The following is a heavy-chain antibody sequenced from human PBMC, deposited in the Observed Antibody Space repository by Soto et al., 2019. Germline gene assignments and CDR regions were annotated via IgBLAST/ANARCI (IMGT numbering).Heavy chain of an antibody. CDR1: GYNFTNYW. J-gene: IGHJ4*02. CDR3: ASLSRLEPRSAFDY. V-gene: IGHV5-51*01. CDR2: IYPGDSDT. D-gene: IGHD1-1*01. Sequence: PGESLKISCKGSGYNFTNYWIGWVRQMPGKGLERMGIIYPGDSDTKYSPSFQGQVTISADTSINTAYLQWSSLKASDTAMYYCASLSRLEPRSAFDYWGQGTLVTISS.